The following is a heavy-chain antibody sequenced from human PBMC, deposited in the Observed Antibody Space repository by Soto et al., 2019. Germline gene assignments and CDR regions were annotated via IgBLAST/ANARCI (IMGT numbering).Heavy chain of an antibody. CDR2: IYYSGST. CDR1: GGSISSGGYY. J-gene: IGHJ6*02. V-gene: IGHV4-31*03. D-gene: IGHD6-6*01. Sequence: PSETLSLTCTVSGGSISSGGYYWSWIRQHPGKGLEWIGYIYYSGSTYYNPSLKSRVTISVDTSKNQFSLKLSSVTAADTAVYYCARAMSIAARPRYYYGMDVWGQGTTVTVSS. CDR3: ARAMSIAARPRYYYGMDV.